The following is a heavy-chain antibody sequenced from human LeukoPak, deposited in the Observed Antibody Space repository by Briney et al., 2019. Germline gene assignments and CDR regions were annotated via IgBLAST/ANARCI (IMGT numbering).Heavy chain of an antibody. V-gene: IGHV1-2*02. CDR1: GYTFTGYY. CDR2: INPNSGGT. D-gene: IGHD1-7*01. Sequence: GASVKVSCKASGYTFTGYYMHWVRQAPGQGLEWMGWINPNSGGTNYAQKFQGRVTMTEDTSTDTAYMELSSLRSEDTAVYYCAIGLWWNYVAHLTDYWGQGTLVTVSS. J-gene: IGHJ4*02. CDR3: AIGLWWNYVAHLTDY.